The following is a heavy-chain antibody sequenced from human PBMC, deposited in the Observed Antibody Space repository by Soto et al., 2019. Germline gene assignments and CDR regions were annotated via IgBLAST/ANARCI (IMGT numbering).Heavy chain of an antibody. Sequence: SVKVSCKASGGTFNDYAINWVRQAPGQGLEWMGGIIPLFGAPNYAQKFQGRVTITADESTSTAYMELSSLRSEDTAVYYCARMYYHDSSGYSSDYWGQGTQVTVSS. CDR3: ARMYYHDSSGYSSDY. J-gene: IGHJ4*02. CDR2: IIPLFGAP. V-gene: IGHV1-69*13. D-gene: IGHD3-22*01. CDR1: GGTFNDYA.